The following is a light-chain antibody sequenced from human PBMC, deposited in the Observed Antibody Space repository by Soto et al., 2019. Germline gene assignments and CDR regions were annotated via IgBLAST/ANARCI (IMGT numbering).Light chain of an antibody. J-gene: IGLJ2*01. CDR3: SSRPSSDTHVL. V-gene: IGLV2-14*01. CDR1: SSDVGYYDS. Sequence: QSALTQPASVSGSPGQSITISCTGTSSDVGYYDSVSWYQRHPDKAPKLIIYDVYSRPSGVSNRFSGSKSGNTASLTISGLRAEDEADYYCSSRPSSDTHVLLGGGTKLTVL. CDR2: DVY.